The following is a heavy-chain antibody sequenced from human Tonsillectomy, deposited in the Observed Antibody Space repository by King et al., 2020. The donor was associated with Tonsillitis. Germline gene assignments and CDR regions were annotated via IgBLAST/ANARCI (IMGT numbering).Heavy chain of an antibody. D-gene: IGHD2-15*01. J-gene: IGHJ6*02. Sequence: VQLVESGGGLVKPGGSLRLSCAASGFTLSNAWMSWVRQAPGKGLEWVGRIKSKTDGGTTDYAAPVKGRFTISRDDSKNTLYLQMNSLKTKDTAVYYCTTEAIVVVVAATNYYGMDVWGQGTTVTVSS. CDR2: IKSKTDGGTT. CDR1: GFTLSNAW. CDR3: TTEAIVVVVAATNYYGMDV. V-gene: IGHV3-15*01.